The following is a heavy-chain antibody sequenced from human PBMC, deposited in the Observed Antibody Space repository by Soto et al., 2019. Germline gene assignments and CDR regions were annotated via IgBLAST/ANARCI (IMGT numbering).Heavy chain of an antibody. CDR3: ARLAEWELLSYFDY. CDR1: GYSFTSYW. J-gene: IGHJ4*02. D-gene: IGHD1-26*01. V-gene: IGHV5-51*01. Sequence: LGESLKISCKGSGYSFTSYWIGWVRQMPGKGLEWMVIIYPGDSDTRYSPSFQGQVTISADKSISTAYLQWSSLKASDTAMYYCARLAEWELLSYFDYWGQGTLVTVSS. CDR2: IYPGDSDT.